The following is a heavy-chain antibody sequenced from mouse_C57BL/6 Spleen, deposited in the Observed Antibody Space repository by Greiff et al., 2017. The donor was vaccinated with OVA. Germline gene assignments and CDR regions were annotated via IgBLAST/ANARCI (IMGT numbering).Heavy chain of an antibody. CDR1: GYSITSGYY. CDR3: AREDDYDERDYAMDY. CDR2: ISYDGSN. D-gene: IGHD2-4*01. V-gene: IGHV3-6*01. J-gene: IGHJ4*01. Sequence: DVQLQESGPGLVKPSQSLSLTCSVTGYSITSGYYWNWIRQFPGNKLEWMGYISYDGSNNYNPSLKNRISITRDTSKNQFFLKLNSVTTEDTATYYCAREDDYDERDYAMDYWGQGTSVTVSS.